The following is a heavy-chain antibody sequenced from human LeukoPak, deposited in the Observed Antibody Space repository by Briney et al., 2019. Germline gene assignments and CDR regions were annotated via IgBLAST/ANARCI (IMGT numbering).Heavy chain of an antibody. D-gene: IGHD6-13*01. CDR2: IYYSGST. CDR1: GGSISSSSSYY. Sequence: SETLSLTCTVAGGSISSSSSYYWGWIRRPPGKGLEWIGSIYYSGSTYYNPSLKSRVTISVYTSKNQFSLKLSSVTAADTAVYYCARLIAAAYYWGQGTLVTVSS. J-gene: IGHJ4*02. V-gene: IGHV4-39*01. CDR3: ARLIAAAYY.